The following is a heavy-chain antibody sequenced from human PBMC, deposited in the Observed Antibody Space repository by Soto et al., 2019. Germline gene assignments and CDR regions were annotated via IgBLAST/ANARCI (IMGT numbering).Heavy chain of an antibody. Sequence: QVQLVESGGGVVQPGRSLRLSCAASGFTFSSYGMHWVRQAPGKGLEWVAVISYDGSNKYYADSVKGRFTISRDNSKNTLYLQMNSLRAEDTAVYYCAKGPGQAPGGWGQGTLVTVSS. CDR3: AKGPGQAPGG. D-gene: IGHD6-6*01. CDR1: GFTFSSYG. J-gene: IGHJ4*02. V-gene: IGHV3-30*18. CDR2: ISYDGSNK.